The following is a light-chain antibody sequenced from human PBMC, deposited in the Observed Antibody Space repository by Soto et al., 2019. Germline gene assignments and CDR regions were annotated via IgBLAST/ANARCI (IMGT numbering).Light chain of an antibody. CDR2: GAS. J-gene: IGKJ5*01. CDR1: QSVSSSY. CDR3: QQYGSSPIT. Sequence: EIVLTQSPGTLSLSPGERATLSCRASQSVSSSYLAWYQQKPGQAPRLLIYGASSRATGIPDRFSGSGSGTEFTFTISRLEPEDFAVYYCQQYGSSPITFXQGTRLEIK. V-gene: IGKV3-20*01.